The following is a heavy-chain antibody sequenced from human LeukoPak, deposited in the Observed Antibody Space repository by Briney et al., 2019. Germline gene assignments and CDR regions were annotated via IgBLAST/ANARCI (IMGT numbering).Heavy chain of an antibody. Sequence: GGSLRLSCAGSGFTFRSYAMSWVRQAPGKGLEWVSAISGSGGSTYYADSVKGRFTISRDNSKNTLYLQMNSLRAEDTAVYYCAKSGDYYYYYMDVWGKGTTVTVSS. J-gene: IGHJ6*03. CDR2: ISGSGGST. V-gene: IGHV3-23*01. CDR3: AKSGDYYYYYMDV. D-gene: IGHD3-10*01. CDR1: GFTFRSYA.